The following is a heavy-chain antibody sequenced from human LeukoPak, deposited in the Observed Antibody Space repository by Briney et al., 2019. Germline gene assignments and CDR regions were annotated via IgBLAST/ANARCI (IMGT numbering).Heavy chain of an antibody. V-gene: IGHV6-1*01. CDR2: TYYRSKWYN. J-gene: IGHJ4*02. D-gene: IGHD6-19*01. CDR1: GDSVSSNCAA. Sequence: SQTLSLTCAVSGDSVSSNCAAWNWIRQSPSRGLESQGRTYYRSKWYNDYAVSVKSRITINPDTSKNQFSLQLNSVTPEDTAVYYCARVKSVAGYYFDYWGQGTLVTVSS. CDR3: ARVKSVAGYYFDY.